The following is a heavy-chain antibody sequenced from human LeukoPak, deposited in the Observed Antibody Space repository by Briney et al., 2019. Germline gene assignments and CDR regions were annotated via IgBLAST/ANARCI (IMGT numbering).Heavy chain of an antibody. Sequence: SETLSLTCTVSGGSISSGSYYWSWIRQPAGKGLEWIGRIYTSGSTNYNPSLKSRVTMSVDTSKNQFSLKLSSMTAADTAVYYCAREDSRSWAPLDYWGQGTLVTVSS. CDR2: IYTSGST. V-gene: IGHV4-61*02. D-gene: IGHD5-12*01. J-gene: IGHJ4*02. CDR1: GGSISSGSYY. CDR3: AREDSRSWAPLDY.